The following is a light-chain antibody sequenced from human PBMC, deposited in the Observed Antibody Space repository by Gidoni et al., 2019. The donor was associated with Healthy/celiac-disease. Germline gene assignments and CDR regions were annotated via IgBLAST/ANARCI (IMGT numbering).Light chain of an antibody. CDR1: QSISSY. V-gene: IGKV1-39*01. Sequence: DTQMTQSPSSLSASVGDRVTITCRASQSISSYLNWYQQKPGKAPKLLIYAASSLQSGVPSRFSGSGSGTDFTLTISSLQPEDFATNYCQQSYSTPFTFGPGTKVDIK. CDR2: AAS. CDR3: QQSYSTPFT. J-gene: IGKJ3*01.